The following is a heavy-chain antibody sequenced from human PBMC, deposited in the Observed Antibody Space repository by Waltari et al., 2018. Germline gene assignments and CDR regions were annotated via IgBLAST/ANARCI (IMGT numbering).Heavy chain of an antibody. J-gene: IGHJ3*02. Sequence: QVQLQESGPGLVKPSETLSLTCAVSGYSISSGYYWGWIRQPPGKGLEWIGSIYHSGSTYYNPSLKSRVTISVDTSKNQFSLKLSFVTAADTAVYYCARLQGAFDIWGQGTMVTVSS. CDR2: IYHSGST. CDR1: GYSISSGYY. CDR3: ARLQGAFDI. V-gene: IGHV4-38-2*01.